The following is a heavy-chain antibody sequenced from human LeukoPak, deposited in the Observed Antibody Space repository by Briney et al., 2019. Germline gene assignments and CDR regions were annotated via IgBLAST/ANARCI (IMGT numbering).Heavy chain of an antibody. V-gene: IGHV1-2*06. J-gene: IGHJ3*02. CDR1: GYTFTGYY. CDR3: ARIVVVSGAFDI. Sequence: ASVKVSCKASGYTFTGYYMHWVRQAPGQGLEWMGRINPNSGGTNYAQKFQGRVTMTRDTSTSTAYMELSRLRSDDTAVYYCARIVVVSGAFDIWGQGTMVTVSS. D-gene: IGHD3-22*01. CDR2: INPNSGGT.